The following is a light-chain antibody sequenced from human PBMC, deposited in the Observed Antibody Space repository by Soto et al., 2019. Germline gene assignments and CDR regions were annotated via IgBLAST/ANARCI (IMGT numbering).Light chain of an antibody. CDR3: AAWDDSLNGWV. Sequence: QSVLTQPASASGSPGQSITISCTGTSSDVGSYTLVSWYQQHPGKAPKLMIFEASKRPSGVSHRFSGSKSGNTASLTISGLQTEDEAHYYCAAWDDSLNGWVFGGGTKLTVL. V-gene: IGLV2-23*01. CDR1: SSDVGSYTL. J-gene: IGLJ3*02. CDR2: EAS.